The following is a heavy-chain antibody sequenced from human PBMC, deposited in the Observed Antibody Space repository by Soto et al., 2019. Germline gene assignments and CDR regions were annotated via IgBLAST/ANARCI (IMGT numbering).Heavy chain of an antibody. Sequence: SQTLSLTCAISGDSVSSNNAAWNWIRLSSSRGLEWLGRTYYRSKWHSGYALSVRGRITISPDTSKNRFSLQLNSVTLDDTAVYYCARSGPGGYIDYWGRGTLVTVSS. CDR3: ARSGPGGYIDY. J-gene: IGHJ4*02. CDR1: GDSVSSNNAA. V-gene: IGHV6-1*01. D-gene: IGHD1-26*01. CDR2: TYYRSKWHS.